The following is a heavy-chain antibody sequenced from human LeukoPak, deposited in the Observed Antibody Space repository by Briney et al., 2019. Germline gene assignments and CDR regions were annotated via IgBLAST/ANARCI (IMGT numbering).Heavy chain of an antibody. Sequence: PSETLSLTCAVYGGSFSGYYWSWIRQPPGKGLEWIGEINHSGSTNYNPPLKSRVTISVDTSKNQFSLKLSSVTAADTAVYYCARNSNPFDYWGQGTLVTVSS. CDR2: INHSGST. V-gene: IGHV4-34*01. CDR3: ARNSNPFDY. D-gene: IGHD4-11*01. CDR1: GGSFSGYY. J-gene: IGHJ4*02.